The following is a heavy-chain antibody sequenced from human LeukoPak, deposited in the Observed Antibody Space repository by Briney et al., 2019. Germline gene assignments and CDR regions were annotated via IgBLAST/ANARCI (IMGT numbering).Heavy chain of an antibody. CDR3: TRYNYGHYYFDY. CDR2: IYQSGGT. J-gene: IGHJ4*02. D-gene: IGHD5-18*01. V-gene: IGHV4-38-2*01. CDR1: GYSISSGYH. Sequence: PSETLSLTCAVSGYSISSGYHWGWIRQPPGKELEWIGSIYQSGGTFYNPSLKSRVTFSVDTSKNQFSLKLSSVTAADTAVYYCTRYNYGHYYFDYWGQGTLVTVPS.